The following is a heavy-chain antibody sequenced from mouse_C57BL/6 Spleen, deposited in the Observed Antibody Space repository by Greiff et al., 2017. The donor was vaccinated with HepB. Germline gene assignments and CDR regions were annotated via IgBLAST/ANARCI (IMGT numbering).Heavy chain of an antibody. D-gene: IGHD3-2*02. CDR1: GYTFTSYW. J-gene: IGHJ4*01. CDR2: IDPSDSET. Sequence: QVQLKQSGAELVRPGSSVKLSCKASGYTFTSYWMHWVKQRPIQGLEWIGNIDPSDSETHYNQKFKDKATLTVDKSSSTAYMQLSSLTSEDSAVYYCARQLRLRYYYAMDYWGQGTSVTVSS. V-gene: IGHV1-52*01. CDR3: ARQLRLRYYYAMDY.